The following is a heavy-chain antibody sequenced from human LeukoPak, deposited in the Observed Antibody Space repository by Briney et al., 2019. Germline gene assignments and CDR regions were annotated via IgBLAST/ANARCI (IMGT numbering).Heavy chain of an antibody. V-gene: IGHV3-21*01. CDR1: GFTFSSYS. CDR3: AREGSDWNYYYYMDV. J-gene: IGHJ6*03. CDR2: ISSSSSYI. D-gene: IGHD6-19*01. Sequence: GGSLRLSCAASGFTFSSYSMNWVRQAPGKGVEWVSSISSSSSYIYYADSVKGRFTISRDNAKNSLYLQMNSLRAEDTAVYYCAREGSDWNYYYYMDVWGKGTTVTISS.